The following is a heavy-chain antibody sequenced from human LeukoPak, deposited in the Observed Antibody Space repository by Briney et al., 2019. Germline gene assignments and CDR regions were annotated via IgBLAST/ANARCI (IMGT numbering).Heavy chain of an antibody. CDR3: AGDPAYCGGDCYTYNWFDP. D-gene: IGHD2-21*02. CDR1: GYTFTGYY. CDR2: INPNSGGT. V-gene: IGHV1-2*02. Sequence: ASVKVSCKASGYTFTGYYMHWVRQAPGQGLEWMGWINPNSGGTNYAQKFQGRVTMTRDTSISTAYMELSRLRSDDTAVYYCAGDPAYCGGDCYTYNWFDPWGQGTLVTVSS. J-gene: IGHJ5*02.